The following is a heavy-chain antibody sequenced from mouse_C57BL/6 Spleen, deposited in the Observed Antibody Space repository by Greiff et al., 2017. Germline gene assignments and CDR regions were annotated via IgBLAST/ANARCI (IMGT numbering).Heavy chain of an antibody. Sequence: EVKLVESGGDLVKPGGSLKLSCAASGFTFSSSGMSWVRQTPDKRLEWVATISSGGSYTYYPDSVKGRFTISRDNAKNTLYLQMSSLKSEDTAMYYCARRRDSYFDYWGQGTTLTVSS. CDR1: GFTFSSSG. J-gene: IGHJ2*01. CDR2: ISSGGSYT. CDR3: ARRRDSYFDY. V-gene: IGHV5-6*02.